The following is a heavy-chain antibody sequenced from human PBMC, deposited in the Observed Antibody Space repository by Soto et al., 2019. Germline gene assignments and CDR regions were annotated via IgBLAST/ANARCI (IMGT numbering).Heavy chain of an antibody. V-gene: IGHV4-30-4*01. D-gene: IGHD3-16*02. CDR1: GGSISSGDYY. CDR2: IYYSGST. CDR3: ARGPTVRGSYRSFDY. Sequence: SETLSVTCTVSGGSISSGDYYWSWIRQPPGKGLEWIGYIYYSGSTYYNPSLKSRVTISVDTSKNQFSLKLSSVTAADTAVYYCARGPTVRGSYRSFDYWGQGTLVTVSS. J-gene: IGHJ4*02.